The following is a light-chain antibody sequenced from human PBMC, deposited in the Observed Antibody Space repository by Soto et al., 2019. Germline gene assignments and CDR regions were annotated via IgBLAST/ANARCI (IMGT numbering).Light chain of an antibody. Sequence: QSVLTQSPSASGTPGQRVTISCSGSSSSIGSNYVYWYQQFPGTTPKVLIYRNDQRPSGVPDRFSGSKSGTSASLAISGLRSEDEADYYCAAWDGSLSSVLFGGGTQLTVL. CDR2: RND. J-gene: IGLJ2*01. V-gene: IGLV1-47*01. CDR3: AAWDGSLSSVL. CDR1: SSSIGSNY.